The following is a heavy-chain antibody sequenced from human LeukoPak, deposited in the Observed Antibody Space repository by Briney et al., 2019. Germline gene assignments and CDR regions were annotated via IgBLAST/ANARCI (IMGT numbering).Heavy chain of an antibody. D-gene: IGHD3-10*01. V-gene: IGHV3-21*01. CDR1: GFTFSSYS. J-gene: IGHJ6*04. CDR2: ISSSSSYI. Sequence: GGSLRLSCAASGFTFSSYSMNWVRQAPGKGLEWVSSISSSSSYIYYADSVKSRFTISSDNAKNSLYLQMNSLRAEDTAVYYCARDRSGSDYGMDVWGKGTTVTVSS. CDR3: ARDRSGSDYGMDV.